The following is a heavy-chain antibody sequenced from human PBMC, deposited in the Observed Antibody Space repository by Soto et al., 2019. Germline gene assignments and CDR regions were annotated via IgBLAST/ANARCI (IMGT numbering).Heavy chain of an antibody. Sequence: QVQLVESGGGVDQPGRSLRLSCAASGFTFSSYGMHWVRQAPGKGLEWVAVISYDGSNKYYADSVKGRFTISRDNSKNTLYLQMNSLRAEDTAVYYCAKDGVYWGQGTLVTVSS. J-gene: IGHJ4*02. CDR3: AKDGVY. CDR1: GFTFSSYG. V-gene: IGHV3-30*18. CDR2: ISYDGSNK. D-gene: IGHD3-10*01.